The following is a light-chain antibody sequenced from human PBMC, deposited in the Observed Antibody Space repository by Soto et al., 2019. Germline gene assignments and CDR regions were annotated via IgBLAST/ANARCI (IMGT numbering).Light chain of an antibody. Sequence: QSVLTHPASVSGSPGQSITISFTGTSSDVGGYNYVSWYQQHPGKAPKLMIYEVSNRPSGVSNRISGSKSGNTASLTISGLQAEDEADYYCSSYTSSPNYVFGTGTKVTVL. CDR2: EVS. CDR3: SSYTSSPNYV. V-gene: IGLV2-14*01. J-gene: IGLJ1*01. CDR1: SSDVGGYNY.